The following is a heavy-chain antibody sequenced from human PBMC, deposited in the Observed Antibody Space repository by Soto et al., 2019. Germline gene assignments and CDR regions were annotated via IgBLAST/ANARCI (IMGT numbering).Heavy chain of an antibody. J-gene: IGHJ3*02. CDR3: ARGPGLRFLEWLLGAFDI. CDR1: GGSISSYY. D-gene: IGHD3-3*01. V-gene: IGHV4-59*01. Sequence: SETLSLTCTVSGGSISSYYWSWIRQPPGKGLEWIGYIYYSGSTNYNPSLKSRVTISVDTSKNQFSLKLSSVTAADTAVYYCARGPGLRFLEWLLGAFDIWGQGTMVTVSS. CDR2: IYYSGST.